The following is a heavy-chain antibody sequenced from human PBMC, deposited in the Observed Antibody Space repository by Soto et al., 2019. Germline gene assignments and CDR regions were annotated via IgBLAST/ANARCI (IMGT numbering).Heavy chain of an antibody. CDR1: GGTFSSYT. V-gene: IGHV1-24*01. J-gene: IGHJ4*02. Sequence: GASVKVSCKASGGTFSSYTISWVRQAPGKELEWMGSFNPEDGETNYAQKFQGRVTMTEDTSTDTAYMELSSLRSEDTAVYYCATKVLGVVDHFDYWGLGTLVTVSS. CDR2: FNPEDGET. CDR3: ATKVLGVVDHFDY. D-gene: IGHD3-10*01.